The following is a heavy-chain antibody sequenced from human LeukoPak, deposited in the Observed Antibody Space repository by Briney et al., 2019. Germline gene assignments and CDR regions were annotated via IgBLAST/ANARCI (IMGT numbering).Heavy chain of an antibody. CDR2: INHSGST. Sequence: TSETLSLTCAVYGGSFSGYYWSWIRQPPGKGLEWIGEINHSGSTNYNPSLKSRVTISVDTSKNQFSLKLSSVTAADTAVYYCARGRIFGVVKGMDVWGQGTTVTVSS. D-gene: IGHD3-3*01. CDR3: ARGRIFGVVKGMDV. V-gene: IGHV4-34*01. CDR1: GGSFSGYY. J-gene: IGHJ6*02.